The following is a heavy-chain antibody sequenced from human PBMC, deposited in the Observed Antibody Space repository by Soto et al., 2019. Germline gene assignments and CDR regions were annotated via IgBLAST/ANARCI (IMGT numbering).Heavy chain of an antibody. J-gene: IGHJ4*02. D-gene: IGHD1-7*01. CDR1: GFTFSSNA. V-gene: IGHV3-23*01. CDR2: ITGSGESI. CDR3: ARGELNDY. Sequence: GGSLRLSCAASGFTFSSNAMSWVRQAPWRGLEWVSSITGSGESIKYADSVKGRFTISRDNSRNTLFLQMNSLRAEDTAVYYCARGELNDYWGQGPLVTVSS.